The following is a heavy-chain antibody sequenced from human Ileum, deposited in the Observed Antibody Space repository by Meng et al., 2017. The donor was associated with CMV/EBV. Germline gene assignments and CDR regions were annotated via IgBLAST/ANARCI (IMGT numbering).Heavy chain of an antibody. V-gene: IGHV4-59*01. Sequence: GSLRLSCTVSGGSMSGYYWSWIRQPPGKGLEWIGYIYYSENTNYNPSLKSRVIISLDTSKNQFSLKLSSVTAADTAVYYCARHSRGRNIVIVPTAPGWFDPWGQGTLVTVSS. CDR3: ARHSRGRNIVIVPTAPGWFDP. D-gene: IGHD2/OR15-2a*01. J-gene: IGHJ5*02. CDR1: GGSMSGYY. CDR2: IYYSENT.